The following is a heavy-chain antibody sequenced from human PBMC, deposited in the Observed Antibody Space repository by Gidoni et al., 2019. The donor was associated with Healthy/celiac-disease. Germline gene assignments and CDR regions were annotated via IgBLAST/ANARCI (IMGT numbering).Heavy chain of an antibody. CDR2: IYTSGST. D-gene: IGHD3-10*01. CDR3: ARDLIGGSGSGMDV. Sequence: QVQLQESGPGLVKPSETLSLTCTVSGRPISSYYWSWIRQPAGKGLAWIGRIYTSGSTNYNPSLKSRVTMSVDTSKNQFSLKLSSVTAADTAVYYCARDLIGGSGSGMDVWGQGTTVTVSS. V-gene: IGHV4-4*07. J-gene: IGHJ6*02. CDR1: GRPISSYY.